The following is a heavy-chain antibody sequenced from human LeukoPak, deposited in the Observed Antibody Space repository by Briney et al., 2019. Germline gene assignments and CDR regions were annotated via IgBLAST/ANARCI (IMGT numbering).Heavy chain of an antibody. J-gene: IGHJ6*02. CDR3: AKGADILTGYYYYYGMDV. CDR2: ISGSGGST. Sequence: PGGSLRLSCAASRFTFSSYAMSWVRQAPGKGLEWVSAISGSGGSTYYADSVKGRFTISRDNSKNTLYLQMNSLRAEDTAVYYCAKGADILTGYYYYYGMDVWGQGTTVTVSS. V-gene: IGHV3-23*01. D-gene: IGHD3-9*01. CDR1: RFTFSSYA.